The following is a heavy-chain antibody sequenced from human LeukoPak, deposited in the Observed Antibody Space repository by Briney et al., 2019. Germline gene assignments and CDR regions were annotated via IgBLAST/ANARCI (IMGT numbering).Heavy chain of an antibody. CDR1: GFTFDDYT. CDR3: AKDIGGYCSGGSRYSGGAFDI. V-gene: IGHV3-43*01. D-gene: IGHD2-15*01. CDR2: ISWDGGST. J-gene: IGHJ3*02. Sequence: GGSLRLSCAASGFTFDDYTMHWVRQAPGKGLEWVSLISWDGGSTYYANSVKGRFTISRDNSKNSLYLQMNSLRTEDTALYYCAKDIGGYCSGGSRYSGGAFDIWGQGTMVTVSS.